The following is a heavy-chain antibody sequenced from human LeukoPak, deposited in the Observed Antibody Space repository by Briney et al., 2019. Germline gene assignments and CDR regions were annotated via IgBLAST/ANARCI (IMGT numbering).Heavy chain of an antibody. V-gene: IGHV4-34*01. CDR1: GGSFSGYY. D-gene: IGHD6-6*01. J-gene: IGHJ4*02. CDR2: INHSGST. Sequence: PSETLSLTCAVYGGSFSGYYWSWIRQPPGKGLEWIGEINHSGSTNYNPSLKSRVTISVDTSKNQFSLKLSSVTAADTAVYYCARGRSYSSSFPYYFDYWGQGTLVTVSS. CDR3: ARGRSYSSSFPYYFDY.